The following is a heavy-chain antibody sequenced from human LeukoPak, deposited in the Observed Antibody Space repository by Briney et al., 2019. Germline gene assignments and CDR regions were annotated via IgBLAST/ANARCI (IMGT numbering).Heavy chain of an antibody. CDR1: GGSISGSSYY. Sequence: SETLSLTCTVSGGSISGSSYYWGWIRQPPGKGLEWIGSIYYSGSTYYNPSLKSRVTISVDTSRNQFSLKLTSVTAADTAVYYCARATAFFDIWGQGTMVTVSS. V-gene: IGHV4-39*07. CDR2: IYYSGST. CDR3: ARATAFFDI. J-gene: IGHJ3*02.